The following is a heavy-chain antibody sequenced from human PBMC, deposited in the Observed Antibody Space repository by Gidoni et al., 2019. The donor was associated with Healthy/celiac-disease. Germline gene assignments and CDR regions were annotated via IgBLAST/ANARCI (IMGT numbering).Heavy chain of an antibody. V-gene: IGHV4-39*01. D-gene: IGHD6-19*01. CDR3: ARHERRLVHYFDY. CDR1: GGSISSRSYD. J-gene: IGHJ4*02. CDR2: LYYSGST. Sequence: QLQLQESGPGLVKPSQTLSLTSTVSGGSISSRSYDLGWLRQPPGKGLAWNGSLYYSGSTYYNPSIKRGDTRSVDTSKNQFSLKLSSVTAADTAVYYCARHERRLVHYFDYWGQGTLVTVSS.